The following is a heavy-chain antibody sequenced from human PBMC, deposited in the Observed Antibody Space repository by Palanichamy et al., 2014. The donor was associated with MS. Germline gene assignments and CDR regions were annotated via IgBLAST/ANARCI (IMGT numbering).Heavy chain of an antibody. CDR3: ARGNPWAGSPDRAIAV. D-gene: IGHD1-14*01. CDR2: AYYTGDS. CDR1: RGSVNTPGSF. Sequence: QVQLEESGPGLVRSSETLSLACAVSRGSVNTPGSFMAWIRRPPGRGLEWVGSAYYTGDSYSSPSLEGRLHLSLDKITHKFSLRLTDVTVADAATYFCARGNPWAGSPDRAIAVWGRGTAVSVSS. V-gene: IGHV4-30-4*01. J-gene: IGHJ6*02.